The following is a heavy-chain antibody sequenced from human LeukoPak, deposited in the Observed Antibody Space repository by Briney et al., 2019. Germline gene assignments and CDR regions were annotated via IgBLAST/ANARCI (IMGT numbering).Heavy chain of an antibody. V-gene: IGHV1-2*06. CDR1: GYTFTGYY. CDR2: INPNSGGT. Sequence: ASVKVSCXASGYTFTGYYMHWVRQAPGQGLEWMGRINPNSGGTNYAQKFQGRVTMTRDTSISTAYMELSRLRSDDTAVYYCARDRELWFGELLSSIIDYWGQGTLVTVSS. J-gene: IGHJ4*02. D-gene: IGHD3-10*01. CDR3: ARDRELWFGELLSSIIDY.